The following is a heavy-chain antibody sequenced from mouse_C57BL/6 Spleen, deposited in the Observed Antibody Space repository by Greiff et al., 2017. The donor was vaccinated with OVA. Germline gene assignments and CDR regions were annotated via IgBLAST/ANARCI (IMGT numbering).Heavy chain of an antibody. D-gene: IGHD1-1*01. CDR1: GFSLSTSGMG. Sequence: QVQLKESGPGILQSSQTLSLTCSFSGFSLSTSGMGVSWIRQPSGKGLEWLAHIYWDDDKRYNPSLKSRLTISKDTSRNQVFLKITSVDTADTATYYCARREGTTWYFDVWGTGTTVTVSS. CDR2: IYWDDDK. CDR3: ARREGTTWYFDV. V-gene: IGHV8-12*01. J-gene: IGHJ1*03.